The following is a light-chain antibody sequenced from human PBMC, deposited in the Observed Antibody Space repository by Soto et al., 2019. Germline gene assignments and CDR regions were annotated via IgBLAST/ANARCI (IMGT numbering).Light chain of an antibody. J-gene: IGLJ1*01. CDR2: EVS. CDR1: SGEVGGYNH. CDR3: ISYTGSSTSYV. Sequence: QSALTQPASVSGSPGQSITISCAGTSGEVGGYNHVAWYQQHPGKAPKLMIYEVSKRPSGVSNRFSGSKSGNTASLNISGLQAEDEDDYYCISYTGSSTSYVFGTGTKLTVL. V-gene: IGLV2-14*01.